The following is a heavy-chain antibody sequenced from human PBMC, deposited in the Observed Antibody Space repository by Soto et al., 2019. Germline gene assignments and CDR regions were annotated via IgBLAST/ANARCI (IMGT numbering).Heavy chain of an antibody. CDR3: ARGEGGAMVTYYGMDV. CDR1: GGTFSSYA. J-gene: IGHJ6*02. Sequence: GASVKVSCKASGGTFSSYAISWVRQATGQGLEWMGWMNPNSGNTGYAQKFQGRVTMTRNTSISTAYMELSSLRSEDTAVYYRARGEGGAMVTYYGMDVWGQGTTVTVSS. V-gene: IGHV1-8*02. CDR2: MNPNSGNT. D-gene: IGHD5-18*01.